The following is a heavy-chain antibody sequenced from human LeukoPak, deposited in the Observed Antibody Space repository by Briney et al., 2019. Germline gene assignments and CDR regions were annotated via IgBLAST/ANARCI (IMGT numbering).Heavy chain of an antibody. Sequence: SETLSLTCTVSGRSIWSSGDYWRCIRQPPGKGLEWIGSIYYSGSTYYNPSLKSRVTISVDTSKHQFSLKLRSAPAPDTAVYYCATHQEKYSPHDAFDIWGQGTMVTVSS. D-gene: IGHD5-18*01. CDR3: ATHQEKYSPHDAFDI. V-gene: IGHV4-39*01. CDR2: IYYSGST. J-gene: IGHJ3*02. CDR1: GRSIWSSGDY.